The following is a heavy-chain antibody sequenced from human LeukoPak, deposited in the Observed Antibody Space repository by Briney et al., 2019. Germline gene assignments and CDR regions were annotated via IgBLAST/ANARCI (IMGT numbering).Heavy chain of an antibody. CDR3: ARRIRRYTNWFDP. D-gene: IGHD2-2*02. Sequence: GASLKISFKGSGSSFTSYWIGWGRPMPGKGREWRGIIYPGDSDTRYSPSFQGQVTISADKSISTAYLQWSSLKASDTAMYYCARRIRRYTNWFDPWGQGTLVTVSS. CDR2: IYPGDSDT. J-gene: IGHJ5*02. CDR1: GSSFTSYW. V-gene: IGHV5-51*01.